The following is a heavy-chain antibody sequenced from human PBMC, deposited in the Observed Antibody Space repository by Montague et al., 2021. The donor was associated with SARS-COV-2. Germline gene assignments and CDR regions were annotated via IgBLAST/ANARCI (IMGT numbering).Heavy chain of an antibody. CDR1: GYSISSSNW. CDR2: IYHTGST. V-gene: IGHV4-28*01. J-gene: IGHJ4*02. CDR3: AKSADHNYFLDS. D-gene: IGHD5-24*01. Sequence: SETLSLTCAVSGYSISSSNWWGWIRQAPGRGLEWIGYIYHTGSTYYNPSLKSRVTISVDKSNNLFSLELSSVTAVDTAVYYCAKSADHNYFLDSWGQETPVTVSS.